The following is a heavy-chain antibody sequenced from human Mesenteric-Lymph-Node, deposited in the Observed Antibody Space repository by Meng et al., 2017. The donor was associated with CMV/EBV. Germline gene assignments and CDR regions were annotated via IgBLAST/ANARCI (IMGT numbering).Heavy chain of an antibody. CDR1: GCCFSGYY. D-gene: IGHD4-23*01. J-gene: IGHJ4*02. CDR3: ARHQRWLKSEGGFNY. Sequence: RLQSVGAPQPRSSETLSLTVAVYGCCFSGYYWSWNRQPPGKRLEWIGQINHSGTTNYNPSLKSRDTISVDTSKNLFSPKLSSVTAAETAVYYCARHQRWLKSEGGFNYWGQGTLVTVSS. V-gene: IGHV4-34*01. CDR2: INHSGTT.